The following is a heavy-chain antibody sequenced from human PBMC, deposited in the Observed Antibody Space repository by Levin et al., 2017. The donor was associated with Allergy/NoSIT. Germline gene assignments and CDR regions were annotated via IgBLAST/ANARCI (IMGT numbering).Heavy chain of an antibody. CDR1: GGSIRSSIYY. CDR3: ARQGMVRGITTGTSYYFDY. Sequence: RTSETLSLTCTVSGGSIRSSIYYWGWIRQPPGKGLEWIGSIYYSGSTFYNLSLKSRVTISVDTSKNQFSLKLSSVTAADTAMYYCARQGMVRGITTGTSYYFDYWGQGTLVPVSS. J-gene: IGHJ4*02. V-gene: IGHV4-39*01. CDR2: IYYSGST. D-gene: IGHD3-10*01.